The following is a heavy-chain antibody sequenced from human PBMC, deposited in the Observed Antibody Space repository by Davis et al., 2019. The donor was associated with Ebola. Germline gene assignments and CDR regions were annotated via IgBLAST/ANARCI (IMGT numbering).Heavy chain of an antibody. CDR3: ARGGGFGGYGMDV. J-gene: IGHJ6*02. Sequence: MPSETLSLTCTVSGGSISPYYWSWIRQPPGKGLEWIGYIYYSGSTKYHLSLKGRVAISVDTSKNQFSLKLSSVTAADTAVYYCARGGGFGGYGMDVWGQGTTVTVSS. V-gene: IGHV4-59*12. CDR1: GGSISPYY. CDR2: IYYSGST. D-gene: IGHD3-10*01.